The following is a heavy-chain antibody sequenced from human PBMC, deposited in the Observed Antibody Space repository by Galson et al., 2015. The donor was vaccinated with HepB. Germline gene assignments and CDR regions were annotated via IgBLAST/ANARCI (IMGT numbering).Heavy chain of an antibody. Sequence: SLRLSCAASGFTFSNYRMQWVRQAPGKGLQWVASISSTSTYIFYAESVKGRFTISRDNVKNLVYLQMNSLRAEDTAVFYCAKAQGDGYNYFDYWGQGIVVTVSS. CDR1: GFTFSNYR. V-gene: IGHV3-21*06. CDR2: ISSTSTYI. CDR3: AKAQGDGYNYFDY. J-gene: IGHJ4*02. D-gene: IGHD5-24*01.